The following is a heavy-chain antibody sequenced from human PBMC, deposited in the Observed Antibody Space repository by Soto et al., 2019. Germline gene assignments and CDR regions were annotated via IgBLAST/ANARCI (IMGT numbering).Heavy chain of an antibody. J-gene: IGHJ4*02. V-gene: IGHV4-31*03. CDR2: IYYSGST. Sequence: QVQLQESGPGLVKPSQTLSLTCTVAGGSISSGGYYWRWIRKHPGKGLEWIGYIYYSGSTYYNPSLKSRVTVSVDTSKNKFSLKLSSVTAADTAVYYCARDGYYYGSGSYCRYFDYWGQGTLVTVSS. CDR3: ARDGYYYGSGSYCRYFDY. D-gene: IGHD3-10*01. CDR1: GGSISSGGYY.